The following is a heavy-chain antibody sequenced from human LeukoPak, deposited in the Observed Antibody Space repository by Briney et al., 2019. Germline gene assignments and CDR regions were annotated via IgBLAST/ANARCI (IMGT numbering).Heavy chain of an antibody. CDR1: GGSLSGYY. V-gene: IGHV4-34*01. Sequence: PSETLSLTCAVYGGSLSGYYWSWIRQPPGKGLEWIGEINHSGSTNYNPSLKSRVTISVDTSKNQFSLKLSSVTAADTAVYYCARAPTWINAFDIWGQGTTVTVSS. CDR3: ARAPTWINAFDI. J-gene: IGHJ3*02. CDR2: INHSGST. D-gene: IGHD5-12*01.